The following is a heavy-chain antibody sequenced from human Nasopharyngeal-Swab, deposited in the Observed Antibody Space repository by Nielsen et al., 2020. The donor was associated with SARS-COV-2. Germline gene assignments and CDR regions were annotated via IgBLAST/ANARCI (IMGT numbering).Heavy chain of an antibody. Sequence: WIRQPPGKGLEWVSAISGSGGSTYYADSVKGRFTISRDNSKNTLYLQMNSLRAEDTAVYYCAKGGAGYYYGSGSYYSYWGQGTLVTVSS. D-gene: IGHD3-10*01. V-gene: IGHV3-23*01. J-gene: IGHJ4*02. CDR3: AKGGAGYYYGSGSYYSY. CDR2: ISGSGGST.